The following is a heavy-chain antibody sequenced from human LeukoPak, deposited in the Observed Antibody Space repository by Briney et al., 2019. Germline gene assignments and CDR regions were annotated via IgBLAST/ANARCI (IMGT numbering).Heavy chain of an antibody. CDR1: GGTFSSYA. D-gene: IGHD3-10*01. V-gene: IGHV1-69*04. J-gene: IGHJ4*02. CDR3: ARADGEAY. Sequence: ASVKVSCKASGGTFSSYAISWVRQAPGQGLEWMGRIIPILGIANYAQKFQGRVTITADKYTSTAYMEVSSLRSEDTAVYYCARADGEAYWGQGTLVTVSS. CDR2: IIPILGIA.